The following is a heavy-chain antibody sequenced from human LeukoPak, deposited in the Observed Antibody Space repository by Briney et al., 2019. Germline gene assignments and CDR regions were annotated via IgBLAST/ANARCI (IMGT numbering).Heavy chain of an antibody. V-gene: IGHV4-4*07. J-gene: IGHJ4*02. CDR3: AREREMATIVDY. CDR1: GGSIINYY. CDR2: IYSSGST. D-gene: IGHD5-24*01. Sequence: SETLSLTCTFSGGSIINYYWTWIRQPAGKGLEWIGRIYSSGSTDYNPSLKSRITLSVDTSKNQFSLKVSSVTAADTAVYYCAREREMATIVDYWGQGTLVTVSS.